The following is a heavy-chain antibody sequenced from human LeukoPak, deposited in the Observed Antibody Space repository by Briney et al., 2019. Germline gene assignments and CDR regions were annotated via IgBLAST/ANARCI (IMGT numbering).Heavy chain of an antibody. J-gene: IGHJ4*02. CDR3: ATNQIMIREYYFDY. CDR2: IWYDGSNK. D-gene: IGHD3-16*01. V-gene: IGHV3-33*03. Sequence: PGRSLRLSCAASGFTFSTYGMHWVRQGPGKGVGWGAVIWYDGSNKYYADSVKGRFTISRDNSKNTLYLQMNSLRAEDTAVYYCATNQIMIREYYFDYWGQGTLVTVSS. CDR1: GFTFSTYG.